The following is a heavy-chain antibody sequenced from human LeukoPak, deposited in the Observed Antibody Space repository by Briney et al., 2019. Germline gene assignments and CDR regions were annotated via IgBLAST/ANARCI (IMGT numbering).Heavy chain of an antibody. CDR2: ISYDGSNK. J-gene: IGHJ5*02. V-gene: IGHV3-30*18. CDR1: GFTFSSYG. Sequence: GRSLRLSCAASGFTFSSYGMQWVRQAPGKGLEWVAVISYDGSNKYYADSVKGRFTISRDNSKNTLYLQMNSLRAEDTAVYYCAKDSGPPFYYYGSGSENWFDPWGQGTLVTVSS. D-gene: IGHD3-10*01. CDR3: AKDSGPPFYYYGSGSENWFDP.